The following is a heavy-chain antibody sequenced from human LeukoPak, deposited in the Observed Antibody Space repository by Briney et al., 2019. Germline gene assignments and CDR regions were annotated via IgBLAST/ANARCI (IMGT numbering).Heavy chain of an antibody. V-gene: IGHV4-59*12. J-gene: IGHJ6*03. CDR3: ARDSPSNYMDV. Sequence: SETLSLTCTVSGGSISSYYWSWIRQPPGKGLEWIGYIYYSGSTNYNPSLKSRVTISVDTSKNQFSLKLSSVTAADTAVYYCARDSPSNYMDVWGKGTTVTVSS. CDR2: IYYSGST. CDR1: GGSISSYY. D-gene: IGHD2/OR15-2a*01.